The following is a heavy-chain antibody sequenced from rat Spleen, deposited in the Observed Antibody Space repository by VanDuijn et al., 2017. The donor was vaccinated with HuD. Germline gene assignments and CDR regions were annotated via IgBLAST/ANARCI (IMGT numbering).Heavy chain of an antibody. D-gene: IGHD1-6*01. CDR1: GFTFNNYY. V-gene: IGHV5-25*01. Sequence: EVQLVESGGGLVQPGRSLKLSCAASGFTFNNYYMAWVRQAPTKGLEWVASISPGGGNTYYRDSVKGRFTISRDNAKSTLYLQMDSLRSEDTATYYCATGPRILRLDWFAYWGQGTLVTVSS. J-gene: IGHJ3*01. CDR2: ISPGGGNT. CDR3: ATGPRILRLDWFAY.